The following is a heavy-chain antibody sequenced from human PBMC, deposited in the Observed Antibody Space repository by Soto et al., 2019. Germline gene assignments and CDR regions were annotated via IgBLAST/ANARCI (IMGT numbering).Heavy chain of an antibody. J-gene: IGHJ4*02. CDR3: AKSLYYNDSSPLDH. D-gene: IGHD3-22*01. V-gene: IGHV3-43D*04. Sequence: GGSLRLSCAAAGFDFEDYAMHWVRQVPGKGLEWVSLTNSDGTDSYYMDSVKGRFTISRDNAKSTLYLQMDRLRPEDTALYFCAKSLYYNDSSPLDHWGQGTLVTVSS. CDR2: TNSDGTDS. CDR1: GFDFEDYA.